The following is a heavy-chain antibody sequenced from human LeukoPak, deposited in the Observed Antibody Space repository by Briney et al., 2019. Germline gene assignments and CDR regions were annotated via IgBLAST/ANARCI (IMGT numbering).Heavy chain of an antibody. Sequence: GRSLRLSCAASGVTLSSYGVHWVRQAPGKGLEWVAVISYDGSNKDYAASVKGRFTISRDNSKNTVFLQMNSLRAEDTAVYYCARDSHSGCDYWGQGTLVTVSS. V-gene: IGHV3-30*03. J-gene: IGHJ4*02. D-gene: IGHD6-19*01. CDR2: ISYDGSNK. CDR3: ARDSHSGCDY. CDR1: GVTLSSYG.